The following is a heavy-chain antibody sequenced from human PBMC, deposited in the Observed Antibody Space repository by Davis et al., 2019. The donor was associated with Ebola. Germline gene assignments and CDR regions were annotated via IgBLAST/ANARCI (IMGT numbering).Heavy chain of an antibody. CDR2: VDGDGIIT. J-gene: IGHJ5*02. D-gene: IGHD4-17*01. V-gene: IGHV3-74*01. CDR1: GFTFSNYW. CDR3: ARVTTDYFDP. Sequence: PGGSLRLSCAASGFTFSNYWMHWVRQVPGKGLVWVSHVDGDGIITNYADSVKGRFTISRDNARNTLYLQMTSLRVEDTGVYFCARVTTDYFDPWGQGTLVTVSS.